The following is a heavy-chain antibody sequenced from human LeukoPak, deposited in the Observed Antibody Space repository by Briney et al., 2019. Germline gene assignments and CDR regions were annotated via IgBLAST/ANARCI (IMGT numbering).Heavy chain of an antibody. V-gene: IGHV4-39*07. D-gene: IGHD1-26*01. CDR3: ARSPRQCSGSYSFDY. CDR2: IYYSGST. Sequence: SETLSLTCTVSGGSISSSSYYWGWIRQPPGKGLEWIGSIYYSGSTYYNPSLKSRVTISVDTSKNQFSLKLSSVTAADTAVYYCARSPRQCSGSYSFDYWGQGTLVTVSS. J-gene: IGHJ4*02. CDR1: GGSISSSSYY.